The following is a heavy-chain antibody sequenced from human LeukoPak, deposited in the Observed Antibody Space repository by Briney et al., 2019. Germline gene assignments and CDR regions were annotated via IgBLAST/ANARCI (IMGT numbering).Heavy chain of an antibody. CDR3: ARDTRYFDWLLTSYGMDV. Sequence: PAESLRLSCAASGFTFSTYGMHWVRQAPGKGLEWVAVIWYDGSDKYYADSVKGRFTISRDNSKNTLYLQMNSLRAEDTAVYYCARDTRYFDWLLTSYGMDVWGQGTTVTVSS. J-gene: IGHJ6*02. V-gene: IGHV3-33*01. CDR2: IWYDGSDK. D-gene: IGHD3-9*01. CDR1: GFTFSTYG.